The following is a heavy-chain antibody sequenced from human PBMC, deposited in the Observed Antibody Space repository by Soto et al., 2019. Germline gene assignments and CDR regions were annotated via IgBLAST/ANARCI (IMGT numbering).Heavy chain of an antibody. CDR2: ISYDGSNK. CDR1: GFTFGDYT. D-gene: IGHD1-26*01. V-gene: IGHV3-30-3*01. Sequence: GGSLRLSCTASGFTFGDYTMSWVRQAPGKGLEWVAVISYDGSNKYYADSVKGRSTIPRDNSKNTLYLQMNSLRAEDTAVYYCARVKESGSLLYYYGMDVWGQGTTVTVSS. CDR3: ARVKESGSLLYYYGMDV. J-gene: IGHJ6*02.